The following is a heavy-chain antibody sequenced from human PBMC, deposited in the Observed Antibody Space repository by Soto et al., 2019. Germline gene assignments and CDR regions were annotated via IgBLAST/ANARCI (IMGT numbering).Heavy chain of an antibody. CDR3: ARRYAEYYFDY. CDR2: IYYGGST. V-gene: IGHV4-39*01. D-gene: IGHD3-16*01. Sequence: QLQLQESGPGLVKPSETLSLTCTVSGGSISSSSYYWGWIRQPPGKGLEWIGSIYYGGSTYYNPSRKRRVTISVDTSKNQFSLKLSSVTAADTAVYYCARRYAEYYFDYWGQGTLVTVSS. J-gene: IGHJ4*02. CDR1: GGSISSSSYY.